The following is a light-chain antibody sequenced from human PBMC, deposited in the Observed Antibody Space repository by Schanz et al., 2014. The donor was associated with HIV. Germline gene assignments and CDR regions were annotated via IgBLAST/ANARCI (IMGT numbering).Light chain of an antibody. CDR3: SSYTGSSTLYV. J-gene: IGLJ1*01. CDR2: AGN. Sequence: QSVLTQPPSASGTPGQRVTISCSGSSSNIGINTVNWYQHLPGTAPKLLIYAGNQRASGVPDRLSGSGSGTSASLVISGLQSQDEADYYCSSYTGSSTLYVFGTGIKLTVL. CDR1: SSNIGINT. V-gene: IGLV1-44*01.